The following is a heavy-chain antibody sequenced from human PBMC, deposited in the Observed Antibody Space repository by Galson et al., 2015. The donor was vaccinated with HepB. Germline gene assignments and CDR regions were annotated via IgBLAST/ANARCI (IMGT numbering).Heavy chain of an antibody. D-gene: IGHD4-23*01. J-gene: IGHJ4*02. CDR3: TRPLGTTVVTPPFDY. Sequence: SLRLSCAASGFNFGGYAMSWVRQAPGKGLEWVAFITSKTYSGTTQYAASVKGRFIISRDDSKSIVYLQMNSLRTEDTAVYYCTRPLGTTVVTPPFDYWGQGTLVTVSS. V-gene: IGHV3-49*04. CDR1: GFNFGGYA. CDR2: ITSKTYSGTT.